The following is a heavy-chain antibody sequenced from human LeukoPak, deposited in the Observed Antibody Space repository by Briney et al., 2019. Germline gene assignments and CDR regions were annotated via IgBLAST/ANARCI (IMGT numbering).Heavy chain of an antibody. Sequence: PSETLSLTCTVSGGSISTYYWSWIRQPPGKGLECLGSIFHTGTTNYNPSLKSRVTISVDTSKNQFSLKLSSVTAADTAIYYCARTYCGTNACPFDHWGQGNLVTVSS. CDR2: IFHTGTT. D-gene: IGHD2-21*01. CDR3: ARTYCGTNACPFDH. V-gene: IGHV4-59*08. J-gene: IGHJ4*02. CDR1: GGSISTYY.